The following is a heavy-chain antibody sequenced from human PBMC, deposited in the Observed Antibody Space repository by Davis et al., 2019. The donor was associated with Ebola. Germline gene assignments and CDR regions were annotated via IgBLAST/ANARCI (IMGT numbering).Heavy chain of an antibody. CDR1: GFTFSSYW. V-gene: IGHV3-74*03. CDR3: AKSVTIPLWSPDY. J-gene: IGHJ4*02. CDR2: INSGGGLT. D-gene: IGHD4-17*01. Sequence: HTGGSLRLSCAASGFTFSSYWMHWVRQAPGKGLVWVSRINSGGGLTTYADSVKGRFTTSRDNAKNTLYLQMNSLRAEDTAVYYCAKSVTIPLWSPDYWGQGTLVTVSS.